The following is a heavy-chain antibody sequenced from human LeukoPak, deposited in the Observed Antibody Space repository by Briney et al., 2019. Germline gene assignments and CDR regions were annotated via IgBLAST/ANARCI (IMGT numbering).Heavy chain of an antibody. J-gene: IGHJ3*02. Sequence: SETLSLTCTVSGGSISSGSYYWSWIRQPAGKGLEWIGRIYTSGSTNYNPSPKSRVTISVDTSKNQFSLKLSSVTAADTAVYYCARVLAYCGGDCYWHAFDIWGQGTMVTVSS. CDR3: ARVLAYCGGDCYWHAFDI. CDR2: IYTSGST. V-gene: IGHV4-61*02. CDR1: GGSISSGSYY. D-gene: IGHD2-21*01.